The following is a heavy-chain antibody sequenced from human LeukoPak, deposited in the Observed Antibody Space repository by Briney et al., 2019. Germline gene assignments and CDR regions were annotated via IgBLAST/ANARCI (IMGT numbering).Heavy chain of an antibody. D-gene: IGHD2-2*01. V-gene: IGHV4-30-4*01. J-gene: IGHJ6*03. CDR3: ARDLFVPAATVDYYYYYMDV. Sequence: PSETLSLTXTVSGGSISGGDYYWSWIRQPPGKGLEWVGYIYYSGNTYYNPSLKSRVTISVDTSKNQFSLKLSSVTAADTAVYYCARDLFVPAATVDYYYYYMDVWGKGTTVTVSS. CDR2: IYYSGNT. CDR1: GGSISGGDYY.